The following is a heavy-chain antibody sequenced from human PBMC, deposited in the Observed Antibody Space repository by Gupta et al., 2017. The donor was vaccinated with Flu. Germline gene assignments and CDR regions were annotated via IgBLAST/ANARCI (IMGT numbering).Heavy chain of an antibody. V-gene: IGHV3-23*01. J-gene: IGHJ4*02. CDR2: IRGSGDGT. D-gene: IGHD4-11*01. CDR1: GFPFGNFA. CDR3: ATDPMLTTFVTPFDY. Sequence: EVQLLQSGGDLVQPGGSLRLSCSASGFPFGNFAMAWVRQDPGKGLEWVSSIRGSGDGTYHADSVKGRFTISRDNSRNTLYLQMDSLRAEDTALYFCATDPMLTTFVTPFDYWGQGTLVTVSP.